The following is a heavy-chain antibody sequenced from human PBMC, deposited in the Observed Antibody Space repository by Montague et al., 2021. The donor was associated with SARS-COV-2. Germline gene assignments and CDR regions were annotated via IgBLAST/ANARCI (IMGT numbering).Heavy chain of an antibody. CDR3: VRADRRDPDTPHLYYYKGMDV. CDR2: GNYSGGS. V-gene: IGHV4-59*02. CDR1: IDSGSRGY. D-gene: IGHD2-15*01. Sequence: SETLSLTCAGDIDSGSRGYWAWIRRPPGRGLEWNYYGNYSGGSKYNSSLKSRVTISVDTSKNQVSLNLRSVTAADTALYFCVRADRRDPDTPHLYYYKGMDVWGQGTTVTVS. J-gene: IGHJ6*02.